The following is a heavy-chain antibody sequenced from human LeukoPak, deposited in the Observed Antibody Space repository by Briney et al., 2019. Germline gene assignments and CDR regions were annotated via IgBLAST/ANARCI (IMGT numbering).Heavy chain of an antibody. J-gene: IGHJ5*02. CDR2: IFDSGSP. CDR1: GGSITSGGYS. CDR3: ARGVPLWFGEPLSTGGLDP. D-gene: IGHD3-10*01. V-gene: IGHV4-30-4*07. Sequence: SETLSLTCAVSGGSITSGGYSWNWIRQPPGEGLEWIGYIFDSGSPYCNPSLKSRVTFLVDTSKNQFSLKLSSVTAADTAVYYCARGVPLWFGEPLSTGGLDPWGQGTLVTVSS.